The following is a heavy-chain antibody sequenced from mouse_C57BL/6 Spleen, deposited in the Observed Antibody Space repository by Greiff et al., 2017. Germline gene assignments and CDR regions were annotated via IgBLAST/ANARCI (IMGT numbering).Heavy chain of an antibody. J-gene: IGHJ1*03. Sequence: EVKLMESGGGLVKPGGSLKLSCAASGFTFTDYGMHWVRQAPGQGLAWVAYISSGSSTIYYADTVKGRFTISRDNAKNTLFLQMTSLRSEDTAMYYGGNYGSSTGWYFDVWGTGTTVTVSS. D-gene: IGHD1-1*01. CDR3: GNYGSSTGWYFDV. CDR1: GFTFTDYG. V-gene: IGHV5-17*01. CDR2: ISSGSSTI.